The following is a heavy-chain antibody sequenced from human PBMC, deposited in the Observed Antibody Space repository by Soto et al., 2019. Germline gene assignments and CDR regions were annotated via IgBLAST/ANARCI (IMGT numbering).Heavy chain of an antibody. J-gene: IGHJ5*02. CDR1: GSTFRRDA. CDR2: IIPIFGTA. CDR3: ARDPVHSTIAGTTDDH. D-gene: IGHD1-1*01. Sequence: QVRLVQSGAEVKKPGSSVKVSCKTSGSTFRRDALSWLRQAPGQGLEWMGGIIPIFGTANYAQKFQGRVTITADESTSTAYLELSSLTSEDTAVYYCARDPVHSTIAGTTDDHWGQGTLVAVSS. V-gene: IGHV1-69*01.